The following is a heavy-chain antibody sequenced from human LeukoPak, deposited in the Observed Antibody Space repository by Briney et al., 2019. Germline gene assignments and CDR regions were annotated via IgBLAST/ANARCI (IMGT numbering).Heavy chain of an antibody. Sequence: GGSLRLSCAASGFTFSSYSMNWVRQAPGKGLEWVSSISSSSSYIYYADSVKGRFTISRGNAKNSLYLQMNSLRAEDTAVYYCARGMVAAAGSYWGQGTLVTVSS. CDR1: GFTFSSYS. J-gene: IGHJ4*02. D-gene: IGHD6-13*01. CDR2: ISSSSSYI. V-gene: IGHV3-21*01. CDR3: ARGMVAAAGSY.